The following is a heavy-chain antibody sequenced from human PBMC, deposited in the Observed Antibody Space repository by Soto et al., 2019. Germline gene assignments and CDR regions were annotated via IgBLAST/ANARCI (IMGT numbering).Heavy chain of an antibody. V-gene: IGHV1-69*01. CDR3: ARVLIVGDETDAFDI. CDR1: GATFSSYA. J-gene: IGHJ3*02. D-gene: IGHD1-26*01. CDR2: TIPISGTA. Sequence: QVQLVQSGAEVKKPGSSVKVSCKASGATFSSYAISWVRQAPGQGREWMGGTIPISGTAHYAQKCPGRVTITGDEYTSTAYMERSSLRSEDRAVYYCARVLIVGDETDAFDIWGQGTMVTVSS.